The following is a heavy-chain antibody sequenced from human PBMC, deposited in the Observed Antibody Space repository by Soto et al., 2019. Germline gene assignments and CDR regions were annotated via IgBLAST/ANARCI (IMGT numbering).Heavy chain of an antibody. CDR3: SKGMRGGSSSSGYYCGLDV. CDR2: ISWNSGTI. Sequence: EVQLVESGGGLVQPGRSLRLSCAASGFTFDDYALHWVRQAPGKGLEWVSGISWNSGTIVYADSVKGRFTISRDNAKNSLYLQMNRLRGEDTALYCCSKGMRGGSSSSGYYCGLDVWGQWTTVTVSS. J-gene: IGHJ6*02. CDR1: GFTFDDYA. D-gene: IGHD6-13*01. V-gene: IGHV3-9*01.